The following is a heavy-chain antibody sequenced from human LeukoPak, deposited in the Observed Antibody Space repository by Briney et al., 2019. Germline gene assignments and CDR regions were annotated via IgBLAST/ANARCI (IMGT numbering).Heavy chain of an antibody. CDR2: INPSGGST. D-gene: IGHD6-25*01. V-gene: IGHV1-46*01. CDR3: ARAAISGYDY. CDR1: GYTFTSYY. Sequence: GASVKVSCKASGYTFTSYYMHWVRQAPGQGLEWMGIINPSGGSTSHAQKFRGRVTMTRDTSTGTVYMELSSLRSEDTAVYYCARAAISGYDYWGQGTLVTVSS. J-gene: IGHJ4*02.